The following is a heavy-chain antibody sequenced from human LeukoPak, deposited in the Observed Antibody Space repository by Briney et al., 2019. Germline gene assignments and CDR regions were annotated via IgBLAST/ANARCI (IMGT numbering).Heavy chain of an antibody. CDR1: GFTFSGYS. Sequence: GGPLRLSCAASGFTFSGYSMNWVRQAPGKGLEWVSSIASGSTYIYYADSVRGRFTVSRDNSKNSLYLQMNSLRAEDTAVYYCARDFYDCGGDCYPFDYWGQGALVTVSS. D-gene: IGHD2-21*01. J-gene: IGHJ4*02. CDR2: IASGSTYI. CDR3: ARDFYDCGGDCYPFDY. V-gene: IGHV3-21*01.